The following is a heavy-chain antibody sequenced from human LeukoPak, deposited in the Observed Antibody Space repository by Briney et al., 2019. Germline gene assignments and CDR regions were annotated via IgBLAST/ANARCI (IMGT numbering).Heavy chain of an antibody. CDR2: IYSSGSA. J-gene: IGHJ4*02. V-gene: IGHV4-61*02. D-gene: IGHD2-2*01. Sequence: SQTLSLTCTVSGGSISSGNYYWSWIRQPAGKGLEWIGRIYSSGSASYNPSLESRVTMSVDTSKNQFSLNLKFVTAADTAVYYCARDMEPASSPNWGQGILVTVSS. CDR1: GGSISSGNYY. CDR3: ARDMEPASSPN.